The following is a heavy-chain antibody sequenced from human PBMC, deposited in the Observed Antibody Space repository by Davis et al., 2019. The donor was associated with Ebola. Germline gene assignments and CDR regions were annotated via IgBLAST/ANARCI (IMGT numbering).Heavy chain of an antibody. D-gene: IGHD6-13*01. CDR1: GFSVSDKY. Sequence: GESLKISCAASGFSVSDKYMSWVRQAPGKGLEWVSVIYRDGRMYHADSVKGRFTISRDNANNLLYLQMNSLRADDTAVYYCARDVGDAYSGSDYWGQGTLVTVSS. CDR2: IYRDGRM. CDR3: ARDVGDAYSGSDY. V-gene: IGHV3-66*01. J-gene: IGHJ4*02.